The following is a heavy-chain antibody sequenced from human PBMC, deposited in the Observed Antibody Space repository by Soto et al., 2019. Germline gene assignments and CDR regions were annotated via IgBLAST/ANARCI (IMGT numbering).Heavy chain of an antibody. D-gene: IGHD6-13*01. CDR2: IWYDGSDK. CDR3: ARDHHRIAAAGTSYY. V-gene: IGHV3-33*01. J-gene: IGHJ4*01. CDR1: GFTFSSYG. Sequence: QVQLVESGGVVVQPGRSLRLSCAASGFTFSSYGMHWVRQAPGKGLSWVAFIWYDGSDKYYADSVKGRFTISRDNSKNTLYLQMNSLRAEDTAVYYCARDHHRIAAAGTSYYWGHGTLVTVSS.